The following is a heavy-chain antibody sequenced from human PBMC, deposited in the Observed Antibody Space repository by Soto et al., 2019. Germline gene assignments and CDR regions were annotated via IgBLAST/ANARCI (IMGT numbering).Heavy chain of an antibody. V-gene: IGHV4-31*03. Sequence: QVQLQESGPGLVKPPQTLSLTCTVSGGSISSGGYYWSWIRQHPGKGPEWIGYIYYSGSTYYNPSLKSRVTISVDTSKNQFSLKLSSVTAADTAVYYCARGSVVVAGHFDYWGQGTLVTVSS. J-gene: IGHJ4*02. CDR1: GGSISSGGYY. CDR2: IYYSGST. CDR3: ARGSVVVAGHFDY. D-gene: IGHD2-15*01.